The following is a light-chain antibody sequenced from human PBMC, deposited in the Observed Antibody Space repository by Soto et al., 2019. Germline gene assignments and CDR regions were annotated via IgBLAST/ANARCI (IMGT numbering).Light chain of an antibody. CDR2: LGS. V-gene: IGKV2-28*01. Sequence: DIVMTQSPLSLPVIPGEPASISCRSSQSLLHSNGYNYLDWYLQKPGQSPQLLIYLGSNRSSGVPDRFSGSGSGTDLTLKIGRVEAEDVGVYYCMQALQSPRTFGQGTKVEIK. J-gene: IGKJ1*01. CDR1: QSLLHSNGYNY. CDR3: MQALQSPRT.